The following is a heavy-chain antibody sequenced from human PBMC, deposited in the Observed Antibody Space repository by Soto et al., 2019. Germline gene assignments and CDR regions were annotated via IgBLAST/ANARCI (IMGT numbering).Heavy chain of an antibody. CDR2: IYYSGTT. D-gene: IGHD4-17*01. V-gene: IGHV4-39*01. CDR1: GGSISSSSYF. J-gene: IGHJ6*03. Sequence: QLQLQESGPGLVKPSETLSLTCTVSGGSISSSSYFWGWIRQPPGKGLEWIGNIYYSGTTYYNPSLKSRVTISVDTSKNQFSLKVSSVTAADTAVYYCVRILRDYPFYYYYMDVWGKGTTVIVSS. CDR3: VRILRDYPFYYYYMDV.